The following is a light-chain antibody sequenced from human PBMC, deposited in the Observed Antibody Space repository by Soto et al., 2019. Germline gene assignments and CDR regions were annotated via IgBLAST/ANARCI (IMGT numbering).Light chain of an antibody. Sequence: DIQMTQSPSSLSASVGDRVTITCRASQSISSYLNWYQQKPCKAPKLLIYAASSLQSGVPSRFSGSGSGTDFTLTISSLQPEDFATYYCQQSYSTPHTFGGGTKVEIK. CDR1: QSISSY. J-gene: IGKJ4*01. CDR2: AAS. CDR3: QQSYSTPHT. V-gene: IGKV1-39*01.